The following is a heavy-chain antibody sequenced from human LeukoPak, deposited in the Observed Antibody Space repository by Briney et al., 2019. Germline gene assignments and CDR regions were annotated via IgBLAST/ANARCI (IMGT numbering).Heavy chain of an antibody. CDR2: IYYSGST. Sequence: PSETLSLTCTVSGGSISSGGYYWSWIRQHPGKGLEWIGYIYYSGSTYYNPSLKSRVTISVDTSKNQFSLKLSSVTAADTAMYYCARELRSGYGDAYNWFDPWGQGTLVTVSS. V-gene: IGHV4-31*03. CDR1: GGSISSGGYY. D-gene: IGHD3-22*01. CDR3: ARELRSGYGDAYNWFDP. J-gene: IGHJ5*02.